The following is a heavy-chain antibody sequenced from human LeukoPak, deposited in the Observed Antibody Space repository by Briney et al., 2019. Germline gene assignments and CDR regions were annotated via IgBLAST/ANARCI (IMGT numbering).Heavy chain of an antibody. J-gene: IGHJ5*02. CDR1: GGSISSYY. CDR3: ARDSPDYDFWSGYLGSWFDP. CDR2: IYTSGST. D-gene: IGHD3-3*01. Sequence: PSETLSLTCTVSGGSISSYYWSWIRQPAGKGLEWIGRIYTSGSTNYNPSLKSRVTMSVDTSKNQFSLKLSSVTAADTAVYYCARDSPDYDFWSGYLGSWFDPWGQGTLVTVSS. V-gene: IGHV4-4*07.